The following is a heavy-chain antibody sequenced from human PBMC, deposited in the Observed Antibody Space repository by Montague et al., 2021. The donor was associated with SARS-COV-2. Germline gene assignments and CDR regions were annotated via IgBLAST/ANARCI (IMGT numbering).Heavy chain of an antibody. D-gene: IGHD2-8*01. CDR2: IYYSGST. CDR1: GGSISGYY. V-gene: IGHV4-59*01. Sequence: SETLSLTCTVSGGSISGYYWSWIRQSPGKGLEWIGYIYYSGSTKXNPFLEGRVTVSVDRSKNQVSLKLSSVTPVDTAVYYCARLLRSCSNGVCRTYYYYAMDVWGQGTTVTVSS. CDR3: ARLLRSCSNGVCRTYYYYAMDV. J-gene: IGHJ6*02.